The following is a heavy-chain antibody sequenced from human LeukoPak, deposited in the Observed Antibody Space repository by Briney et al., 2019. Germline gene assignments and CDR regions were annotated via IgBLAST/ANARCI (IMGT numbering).Heavy chain of an antibody. CDR2: ISSSSSYI. Sequence: GGSLRLSCAASGFTFSSYSMNWVRQAPGKGLEWVSSISSSSSYIYYADSVKVRFTISRDNAKNSLYLQMNSLRAEDTAVYYCARDKQQLTYYFDYWGQGTLVTVSS. CDR3: ARDKQQLTYYFDY. V-gene: IGHV3-21*01. CDR1: GFTFSSYS. D-gene: IGHD6-13*01. J-gene: IGHJ4*02.